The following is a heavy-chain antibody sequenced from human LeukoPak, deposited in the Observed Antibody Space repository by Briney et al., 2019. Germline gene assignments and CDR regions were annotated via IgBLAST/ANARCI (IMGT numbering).Heavy chain of an antibody. CDR3: ARERVMYYDGAGSPDC. CDR1: GFTFSRYW. D-gene: IGHD3-10*01. J-gene: IGHJ4*02. V-gene: IGHV3-74*01. CDR2: IYSGGSST. Sequence: GGSLTLSCAASGFTFSRYWMHWVRQAPGKGLEWVSRIYSGGSSTSYAAPEKGRFTISRENAKHTLLLQKNSMRAEDTAVYYCARERVMYYDGAGSPDCLGEGGLVTVSS.